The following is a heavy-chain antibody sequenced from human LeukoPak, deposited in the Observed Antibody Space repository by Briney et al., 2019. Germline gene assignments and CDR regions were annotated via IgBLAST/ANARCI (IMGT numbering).Heavy chain of an antibody. J-gene: IGHJ3*02. CDR1: GFTFSSYG. V-gene: IGHV3-33*06. CDR2: IWYDGSNK. Sequence: PGGSLRLSCAASGFTFSSYGMHWVRQAPGKGLEWVAVIWYDGSNKYYADSVKGRFTISRDNSKNTLYLQMNSLRAEDTAVHYCAKPLGATNAFDIWGQGTMVTVSS. CDR3: AKPLGATNAFDI. D-gene: IGHD1-26*01.